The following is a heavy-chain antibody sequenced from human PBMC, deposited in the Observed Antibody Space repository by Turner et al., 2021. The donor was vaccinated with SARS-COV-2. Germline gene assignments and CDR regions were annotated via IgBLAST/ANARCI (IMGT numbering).Heavy chain of an antibody. CDR2: IKTDGSSK. CDR3: VRHGSWNFDS. V-gene: IGHV3-7*01. CDR1: GFTFSDYW. J-gene: IGHJ5*01. D-gene: IGHD3-10*01. Sequence: EVQLVESGGGSVQPGRSLRLPCAGSGFTFSDYWMGWVRQAPGEGLEWVANIKTDGSSKYYVDSVKDRFTTSRDNAKNSLYLQMYSLRAEDTAVYYCVRHGSWNFDSWGQGTLVTVSS.